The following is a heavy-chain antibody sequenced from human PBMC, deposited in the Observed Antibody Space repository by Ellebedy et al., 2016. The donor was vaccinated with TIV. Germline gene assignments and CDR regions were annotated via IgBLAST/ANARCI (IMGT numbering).Heavy chain of an antibody. V-gene: IGHV5-51*01. Sequence: KVSCKGSGYSFTSYWIGWVRQMPGKGLEWMGIIYLGDSDTRYSPSFQGQVTISADKSISTAYLQWGSLKASDTAMYYCARHGGGLERGLPGIDYWGQGTLVTVSS. D-gene: IGHD1-1*01. J-gene: IGHJ4*02. CDR3: ARHGGGLERGLPGIDY. CDR1: GYSFTSYW. CDR2: IYLGDSDT.